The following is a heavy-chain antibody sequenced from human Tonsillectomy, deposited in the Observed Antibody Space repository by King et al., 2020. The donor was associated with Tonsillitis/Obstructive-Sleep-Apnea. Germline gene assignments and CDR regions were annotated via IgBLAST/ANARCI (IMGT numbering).Heavy chain of an antibody. V-gene: IGHV4-59*01. CDR3: ASGGSYYDYFDY. CDR1: GGSISSYY. CDR2: IYYSGST. Sequence: QLQESGPGLVKPSETLSLTCTVSGGSISSYYWSWIRQPPGKGLEWIGDIYYSGSTNYNPSLKSRVTISVDTSKNQFSLKLSSVTAADTAVYYCASGGSYYDYFDYWGQGTLVTVSS. J-gene: IGHJ4*02. D-gene: IGHD1-26*01.